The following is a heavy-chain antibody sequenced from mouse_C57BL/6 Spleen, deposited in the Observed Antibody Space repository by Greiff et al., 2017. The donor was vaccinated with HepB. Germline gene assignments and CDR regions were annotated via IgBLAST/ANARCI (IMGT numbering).Heavy chain of an antibody. V-gene: IGHV1-82*01. CDR2: IYPGDGDT. CDR3: ARDEITTVVASRSPFDY. J-gene: IGHJ2*01. CDR1: GYAFSSSW. Sequence: VQLQQSGPELVKPGASVKISCKASGYAFSSSWMNWVKQRPGKGLEWIGRIYPGDGDTNYNGKFKGKATLTADKSSSTAYMQLSSLTSEDSAVYFCARDEITTVVASRSPFDYWGQGTTLTVSS. D-gene: IGHD1-1*01.